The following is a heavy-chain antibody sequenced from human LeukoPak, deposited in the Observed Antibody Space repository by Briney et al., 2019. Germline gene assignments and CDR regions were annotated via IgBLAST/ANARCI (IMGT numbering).Heavy chain of an antibody. CDR2: IYYSGST. J-gene: IGHJ4*02. V-gene: IGHV4-39*01. CDR3: ARLPRVVVTARYYFDC. Sequence: SETLSLTCTVSGGSISSSSYYWGWIRQPPGTGLEWIGSIYYSGSTYYNPSLKSRVTISVDTSKNQFSLKLSSVTAADTAVYYCARLPRVVVTARYYFDCWGQGTLVTVSS. D-gene: IGHD2-21*02. CDR1: GGSISSSSYY.